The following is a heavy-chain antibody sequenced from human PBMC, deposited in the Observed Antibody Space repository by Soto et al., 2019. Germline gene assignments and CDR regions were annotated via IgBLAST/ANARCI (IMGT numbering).Heavy chain of an antibody. V-gene: IGHV4-38-2*01. CDR1: RYSISTDYY. Sequence: SETLSLTCAVSRYSISTDYYWGWVRQPPGKGLGWMGNFFHGGNTYHSPSLKSLATISVDTSKNLVPLKLSSVAAADSALYCCVRGERRYGDFDIWGQGTMVTVSS. D-gene: IGHD4-17*01. CDR3: VRGERRYGDFDI. CDR2: FFHGGNT. J-gene: IGHJ3*02.